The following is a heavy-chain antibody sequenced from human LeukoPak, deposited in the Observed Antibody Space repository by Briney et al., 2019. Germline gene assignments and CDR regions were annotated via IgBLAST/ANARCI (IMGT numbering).Heavy chain of an antibody. CDR3: ARQGGTAAAGAFNY. Sequence: GESLKISCKGSGYSFTTYWLGWVRQMPGKGLEWMGIIHPGDSDTRYSPSFQGQVTISADRSTGTAYLQWSSLKASDTATYYCARQGGTAAAGAFNYWGQGTLVTVSS. CDR2: IHPGDSDT. V-gene: IGHV5-51*01. CDR1: GYSFTTYW. D-gene: IGHD6-13*01. J-gene: IGHJ4*02.